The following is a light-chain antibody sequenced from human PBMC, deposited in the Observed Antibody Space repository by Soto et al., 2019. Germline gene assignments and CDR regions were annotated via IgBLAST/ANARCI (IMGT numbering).Light chain of an antibody. Sequence: QAVVAQPPSVSGAPGQEVTISCTGSSSNIGAGYDLHWYQQLPGTAPKLLLYGNNNRPSGVSDRFSGSKSGTSASLAITGLQAEDEADYYCQSYDSSLSAYVFGTGTKLTVL. CDR1: SSNIGAGYD. CDR3: QSYDSSLSAYV. V-gene: IGLV1-40*01. J-gene: IGLJ1*01. CDR2: GNN.